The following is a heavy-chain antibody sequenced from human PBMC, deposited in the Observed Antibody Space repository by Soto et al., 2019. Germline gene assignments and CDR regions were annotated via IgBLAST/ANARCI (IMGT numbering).Heavy chain of an antibody. CDR3: ARGSYYYDSSGYYGDDGGLDY. D-gene: IGHD3-22*01. CDR1: GFTFSSYS. CDR2: ISSSSSYI. J-gene: IGHJ4*02. V-gene: IGHV3-21*01. Sequence: SGGSLRLSCAASGFTFSSYSMNWVRQAPGKGLEWVSSISSSSSYIYYADSVKGRFTISRDNAKNSLYLQMNSLRAEDTAVYYCARGSYYYDSSGYYGDDGGLDYWGQGTLVTVSS.